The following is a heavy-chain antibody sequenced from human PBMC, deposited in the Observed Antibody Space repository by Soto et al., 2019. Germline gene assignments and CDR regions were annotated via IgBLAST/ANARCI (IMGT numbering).Heavy chain of an antibody. Sequence: QITLNESGPALVKPTQTLTLTCTFSGFSLNTRDVGVGWIRQPPGKALEWLGVVYWDDDKTYSPSLKSRLTITKDTPKNQLVLRMTNMDPVDTATYYCAHCRGGVASFWGQGSLVTVSS. V-gene: IGHV2-5*02. D-gene: IGHD3-16*01. CDR3: AHCRGGVASF. CDR2: VYWDDDK. J-gene: IGHJ4*02. CDR1: GFSLNTRDVG.